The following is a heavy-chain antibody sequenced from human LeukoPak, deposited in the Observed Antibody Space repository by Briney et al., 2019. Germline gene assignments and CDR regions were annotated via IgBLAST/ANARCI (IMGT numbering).Heavy chain of an antibody. Sequence: SETLSLTCNVSGASISSYYWSWIRQPPGKGLEWIGYIYTSGSTNYNPPLKSRVTISVDTSKNQFSLKLSSVTAADTAVYYCARDRGVVVPAAKGRGWFDPWGQGTLVTVSS. CDR3: ARDRGVVVPAAKGRGWFDP. CDR1: GASISSYY. J-gene: IGHJ5*02. D-gene: IGHD2-2*01. CDR2: IYTSGST. V-gene: IGHV4-4*09.